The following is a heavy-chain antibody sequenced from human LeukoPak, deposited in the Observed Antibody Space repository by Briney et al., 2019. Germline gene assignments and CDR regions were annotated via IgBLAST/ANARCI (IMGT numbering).Heavy chain of an antibody. CDR3: ARSEYCSGGSCYSFDY. CDR2: IKQDGREK. J-gene: IGHJ4*02. Sequence: PGGSLRLSCAASGFTFSSYWMSWVRQAPGKGLEWVANIKQDGREKYYVDSVKGRFTISRDNAKNSLYLQMNSLRAEDTALYYCARSEYCSGGSCYSFDYWGQGTLVTVSS. D-gene: IGHD2-15*01. CDR1: GFTFSSYW. V-gene: IGHV3-7*01.